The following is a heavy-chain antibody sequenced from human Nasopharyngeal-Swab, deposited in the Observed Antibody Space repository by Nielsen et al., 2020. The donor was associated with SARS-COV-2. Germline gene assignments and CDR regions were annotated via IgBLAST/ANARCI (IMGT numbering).Heavy chain of an antibody. J-gene: IGHJ3*02. CDR2: ISSSSSTI. CDR1: GFTFSSYS. CDR3: ARDRYSSSWTWYRPDAFDI. V-gene: IGHV3-48*04. Sequence: GGSLRLSCAASGFTFSSYSMNWVRQAPGKGLEWVSYISSSSSTIYYADSVKGRFTISRDNAKNSLYLQMNSLRAEDTAVYYCARDRYSSSWTWYRPDAFDIWGQGTMVTVSS. D-gene: IGHD6-13*01.